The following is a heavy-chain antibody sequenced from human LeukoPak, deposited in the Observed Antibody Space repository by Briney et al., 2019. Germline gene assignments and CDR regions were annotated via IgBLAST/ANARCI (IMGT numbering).Heavy chain of an antibody. Sequence: SVKVSCKASGGTFSSYAISWVRQAPGQGLEWMGGIIPIFGTANYAQKFQGRVTITMDESTSTAYMELSSLRSEDTAVYYCASHFFSSIAARPPASYYYYYMDVWGKGTTVTVSS. J-gene: IGHJ6*03. V-gene: IGHV1-69*05. CDR1: GGTFSSYA. CDR2: IIPIFGTA. CDR3: ASHFFSSIAARPPASYYYYYMDV. D-gene: IGHD6-6*01.